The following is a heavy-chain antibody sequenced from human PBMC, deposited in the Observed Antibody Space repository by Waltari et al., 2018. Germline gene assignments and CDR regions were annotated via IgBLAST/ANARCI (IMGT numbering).Heavy chain of an antibody. CDR3: ARGSEGDYLDY. Sequence: QVQLVQSGAEVKKPGSSVKVPCKASEGPFSSYSISWGRQAPGQGLEWMGRIIPILGIANYAQKFQGRVTITADKSTSTAYMELSSLRSEDTAVYYCARGSEGDYLDYWGQGTLVTVSS. CDR1: EGPFSSYS. V-gene: IGHV1-69*02. CDR2: IIPILGIA. J-gene: IGHJ4*02.